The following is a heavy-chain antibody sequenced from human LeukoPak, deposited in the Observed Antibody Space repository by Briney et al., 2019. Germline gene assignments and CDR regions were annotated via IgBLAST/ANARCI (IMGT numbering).Heavy chain of an antibody. CDR1: GYTFTSCY. CDR2: INPSGGST. V-gene: IGHV1-46*01. CDR3: AREHNSSPYYYGMDV. J-gene: IGHJ6*02. D-gene: IGHD2/OR15-2a*01. Sequence: ASVKVSCKASGYTFTSCYTHWVRQAPGQGLEWMGIINPSGGSTSYAQKFQGRVTMTRDTSTSTVYMELSSLRSEDTAVYYCAREHNSSPYYYGMDVWGQGTTVTVSS.